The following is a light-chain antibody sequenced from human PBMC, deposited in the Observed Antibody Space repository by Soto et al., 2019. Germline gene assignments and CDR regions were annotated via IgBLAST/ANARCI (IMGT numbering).Light chain of an antibody. CDR1: QTISSW. J-gene: IGKJ1*01. V-gene: IGKV1-5*03. Sequence: ITQSPSTLSGPVGDRDTITCRASQTISSWLAWYQQKPGKAPKLLIYKASTLKSGVPSRFSGSGSGTEFTLTISSLQPDDFATYYCQHYNIYSEAFGQGTKVDIK. CDR3: QHYNIYSEA. CDR2: KAS.